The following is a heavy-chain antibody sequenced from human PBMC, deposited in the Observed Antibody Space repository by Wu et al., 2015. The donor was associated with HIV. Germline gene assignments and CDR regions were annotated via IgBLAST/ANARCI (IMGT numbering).Heavy chain of an antibody. D-gene: IGHD4-11*01. CDR3: ARDFPVAMTTVTRRPGWFDP. V-gene: IGHV1-69*12. Sequence: QVQLVQSGAEVKKPGSSVKVSCKASGGTFSSYAISWVRQAPGQGLEWMGGIIPIFGTANYAQKFQGRVTITADESTSTAYMELSSLRSEDTAVYYCARDFPVAMTTVTRRPGWFDPWGQGTLVTVSS. CDR2: IIPIFGTA. J-gene: IGHJ5*02. CDR1: GGTFSSYA.